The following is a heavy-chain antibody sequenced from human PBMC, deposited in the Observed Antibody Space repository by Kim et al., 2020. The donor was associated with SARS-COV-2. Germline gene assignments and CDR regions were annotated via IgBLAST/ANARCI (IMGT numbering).Heavy chain of an antibody. V-gene: IGHV3-23*01. CDR1: STYA. D-gene: IGHD3-22*01. CDR2: FSGSGSTR. Sequence: GGSLRLSCAASSTYAMSWVSQAPGKGLEWVSGFSGSGSTRYYAESVKGRFTISRDNSKNKLYLKMNSLRAEDTAVYYCTTSLSIIIVVPSSWGQGTLVTVSS. CDR3: TTSLSIIIVVPSS. J-gene: IGHJ5*02.